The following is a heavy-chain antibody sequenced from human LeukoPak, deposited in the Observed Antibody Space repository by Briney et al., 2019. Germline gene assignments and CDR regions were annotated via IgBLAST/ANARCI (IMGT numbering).Heavy chain of an antibody. CDR2: IIPIFGTA. CDR3: AEGAYSSSWLGQSLYYYGMDV. Sequence: SVKVSCKASGGTFSSYAISWVRQAPGQGLEWMGGIIPIFGTANYAQKFQGRVTITADESTSTAYMELSSLRSEDTAVYYCAEGAYSSSWLGQSLYYYGMDVWGQGTRSPSP. J-gene: IGHJ6*02. D-gene: IGHD6-13*01. CDR1: GGTFSSYA. V-gene: IGHV1-69*13.